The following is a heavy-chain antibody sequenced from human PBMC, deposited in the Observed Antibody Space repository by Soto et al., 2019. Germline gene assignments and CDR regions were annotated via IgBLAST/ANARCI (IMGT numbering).Heavy chain of an antibody. D-gene: IGHD3-10*01. J-gene: IGHJ6*02. CDR2: VHHSWGS. CDR3: ARQGFGPLHGLVDV. V-gene: IGHV4-59*08. Sequence: QVQLQESGPGLVKPSETMSLSCTVSGGSISSYYWSWFRQSPGKRMEWIGYVHHSWGSSYNPFLQSRVAISLDASKSQFSPTVTSVTATDTAVYYCARQGFGPLHGLVDVWGQGTTVSVSS. CDR1: GGSISSYY.